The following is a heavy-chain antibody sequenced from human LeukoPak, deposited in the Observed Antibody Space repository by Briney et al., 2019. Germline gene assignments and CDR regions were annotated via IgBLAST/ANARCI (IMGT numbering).Heavy chain of an antibody. CDR3: ARGAIAVAGFFDY. Sequence: SVKVSCKASGGTFSSYAISWVRQAPGQGLEWMGRIIPILGIANYAQKFQGRVTITADKSTSTAYMELGSLRSEDTAVYYCARGAIAVAGFFDYWGQGTLVTVSS. CDR2: IIPILGIA. V-gene: IGHV1-69*04. J-gene: IGHJ4*02. CDR1: GGTFSSYA. D-gene: IGHD6-19*01.